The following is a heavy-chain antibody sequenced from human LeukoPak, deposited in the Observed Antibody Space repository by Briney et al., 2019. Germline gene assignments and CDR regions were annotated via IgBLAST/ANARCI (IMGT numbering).Heavy chain of an antibody. CDR1: GLTFSNYA. CDR3: AKITKATTPNY. D-gene: IGHD4-17*01. Sequence: PGGSLRLSCAVSGLTFSNYAMNCVRQASGKGLEWVSGITDSGRKTYYADSVKGCFSISRDNSRNTVYLQMSDLRAEDTAVYYCAKITKATTPNYWGRGTLVAVSS. CDR2: ITDSGRKT. V-gene: IGHV3-23*01. J-gene: IGHJ4*02.